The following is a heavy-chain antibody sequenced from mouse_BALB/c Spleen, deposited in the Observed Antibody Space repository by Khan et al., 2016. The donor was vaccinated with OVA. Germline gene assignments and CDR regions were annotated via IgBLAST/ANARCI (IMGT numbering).Heavy chain of an antibody. Sequence: QMQLEESGAELAKPGASVKMSCKASGYTFTNYWMHWVKQRPGQGLEWIGYINPSTYYTEYNQLFKDKATLTADKSSSTAYIQLRSLTSEDSAVYYCERRLPPYYYAMDYWGQGTSVTVSS. CDR1: GYTFTNYW. D-gene: IGHD3-2*02. CDR2: INPSTYYT. CDR3: ERRLPPYYYAMDY. V-gene: IGHV1-7*01. J-gene: IGHJ4*01.